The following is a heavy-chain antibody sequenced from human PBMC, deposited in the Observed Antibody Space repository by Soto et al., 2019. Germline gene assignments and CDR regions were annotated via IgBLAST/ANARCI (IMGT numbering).Heavy chain of an antibody. CDR3: ARYCSGGSCYSSHFDY. J-gene: IGHJ4*02. CDR2: IYYSGST. V-gene: IGHV4-59*12. CDR1: GGSISSYY. D-gene: IGHD2-15*01. Sequence: SETLSLTCPVSGGSISSYYWSWIRQPPGKGLEWIGYIYYSGSTYYNPSLKSRVTISVDTSKNQFSLKLSSVTAADTAVYYCARYCSGGSCYSSHFDYWGQGTLVTVS.